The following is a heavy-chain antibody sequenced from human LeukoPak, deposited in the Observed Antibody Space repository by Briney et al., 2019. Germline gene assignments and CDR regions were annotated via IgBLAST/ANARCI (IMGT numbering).Heavy chain of an antibody. J-gene: IGHJ4*02. CDR2: MYYSGRT. CDR3: ARIMGDYNILTGLYLNYNFDY. CDR1: GGSISSSTYY. V-gene: IGHV4-39*01. Sequence: SETLSLTCFVSGGSISSSTYYWGWIRQPPGKGLEWIVSMYYSGRTYYNPSLNSRVTISVDPSKNQFSLKPSSVTAVDTAVYYCARIMGDYNILTGLYLNYNFDYWGQGTLVTVSS. D-gene: IGHD3-9*01.